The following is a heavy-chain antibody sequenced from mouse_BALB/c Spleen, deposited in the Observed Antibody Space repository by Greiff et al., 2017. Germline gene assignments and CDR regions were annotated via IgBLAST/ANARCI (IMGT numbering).Heavy chain of an antibody. CDR1: GYSITSDYA. CDR3: ARKEAYYGNHYFDY. V-gene: IGHV3-2*02. J-gene: IGHJ2*01. CDR2: ISYSGST. D-gene: IGHD2-10*01. Sequence: EVQRVESGPGLVKPSQSLSLTCTVTGYSITSDYAWNWIRQFPGNKLEWMGYISYSGSTSYNPSLKSRISITRDTSKNQFFLQLNSVTTEDTATYYCARKEAYYGNHYFDYWGQGTTLTVSS.